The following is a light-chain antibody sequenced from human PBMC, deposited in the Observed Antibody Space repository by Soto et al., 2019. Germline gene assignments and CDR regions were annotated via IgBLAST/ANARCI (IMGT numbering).Light chain of an antibody. CDR2: GTS. CDR1: QTIGTTH. J-gene: IGKJ3*01. CDR3: HRFGTSPPFT. Sequence: EIVLTQSPGTLSFSPGERATLSCRASQTIGTTHLAWYQQKPAQAPRLLIYGTSNRASGTPDRFSGSGSGTDFTLSISRLEPEDFAIYYCHRFGTSPPFTFGPGTRVDIK. V-gene: IGKV3-20*01.